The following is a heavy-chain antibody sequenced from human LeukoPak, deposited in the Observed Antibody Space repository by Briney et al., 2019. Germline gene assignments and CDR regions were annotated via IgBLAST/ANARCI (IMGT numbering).Heavy chain of an antibody. CDR3: ARDRAGTGSGWFDP. CDR2: IWYDGSIK. J-gene: IGHJ5*02. CDR1: GFTFSSSG. Sequence: GGSLRLSCAASGFTFSSSGMHWVRQAPGKGLEWVALIWYDGSIKYYTDSVKGRFTISRDNSKNTLYLQMNSLRAEDTAVYYCARDRAGTGSGWFDPWGQGTLVTVSS. V-gene: IGHV3-33*01. D-gene: IGHD6-13*01.